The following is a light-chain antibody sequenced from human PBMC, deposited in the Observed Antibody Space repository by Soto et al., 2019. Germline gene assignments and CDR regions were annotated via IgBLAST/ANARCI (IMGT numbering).Light chain of an antibody. CDR3: QMYNSAPVT. J-gene: IGKJ4*01. Sequence: DVQMTQSPSSLSAFVGDRVTITCRASQGIAPYLAWFQQKPGKVPKLLIYATSTLQSGVPSRFSGRGSGTDFTLTISSLQPEDIGTYYCQMYNSAPVTFGRGTKVDSK. CDR2: ATS. CDR1: QGIAPY. V-gene: IGKV1-27*01.